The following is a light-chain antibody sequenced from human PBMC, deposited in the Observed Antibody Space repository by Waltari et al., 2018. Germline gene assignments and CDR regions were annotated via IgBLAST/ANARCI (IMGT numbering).Light chain of an antibody. CDR2: DVS. J-gene: IGLJ2*01. Sequence: QSALTQPSSVSGSPGQSITISCTGTSCDVVGYNYVSWYQQHQGKAPKLRIYDVSNRPSGVSNRFSGSKSGNTASLTISGLQSEDEADYYCSSYTSSSTVVFGGGTKLTVL. CDR1: SCDVVGYNY. V-gene: IGLV2-14*01. CDR3: SSYTSSSTVV.